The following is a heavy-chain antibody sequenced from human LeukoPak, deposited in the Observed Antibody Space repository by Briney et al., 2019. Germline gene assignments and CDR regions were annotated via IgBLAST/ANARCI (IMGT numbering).Heavy chain of an antibody. J-gene: IGHJ4*02. CDR1: GYTFSDYY. D-gene: IGHD6-13*01. CDR2: INPNSGT. Sequence: ASVKVSCKASGYTFSDYYIHWVRQGPGQGLEWMGWINPNSGTNYAQNFQGRVTMTRDTSISTAYMELRRLRSDDTAVYYCAREEQHQRGRHFEYWGQGTLVTVSS. V-gene: IGHV1-2*02. CDR3: AREEQHQRGRHFEY.